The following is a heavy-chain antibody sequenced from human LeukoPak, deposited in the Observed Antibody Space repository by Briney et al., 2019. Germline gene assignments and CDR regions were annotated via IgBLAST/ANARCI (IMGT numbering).Heavy chain of an antibody. V-gene: IGHV1-69*04. CDR3: TREGVYSPDPPSYHRLPFDI. J-gene: IGHJ3*02. CDR2: IIPTLDVA. CDR1: GYTFTGYY. Sequence: ASVKVSCKASGYTFTGYYMHWVRQAPGQGLEWMGRIIPTLDVANFAQKFKGRVTITADKFTNTAHLELSSLRSEDTAVYFCTREGVYSPDPPSYHRLPFDIWGKGTVVIVSS. D-gene: IGHD3-16*02.